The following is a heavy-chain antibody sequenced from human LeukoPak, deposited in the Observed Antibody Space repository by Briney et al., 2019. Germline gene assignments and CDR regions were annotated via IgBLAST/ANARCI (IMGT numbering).Heavy chain of an antibody. CDR2: IYYSGST. CDR1: GGSISSGGYS. D-gene: IGHD6-13*01. J-gene: IGHJ5*02. V-gene: IGHV4-31*03. CDR3: ARGSSSSWYGEYNWFDP. Sequence: SETLSLTCTVSGGSISSGGYSWSWIRQHPGKGLEWIGYIYYSGSTYYNPSLKSRVTISVDTSKNQFSLKLSSVTAADTAVYYCARGSSSSWYGEYNWFDPWGQGTLVTVSS.